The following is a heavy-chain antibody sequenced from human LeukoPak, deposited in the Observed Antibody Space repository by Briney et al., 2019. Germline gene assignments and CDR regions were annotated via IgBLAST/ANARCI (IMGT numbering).Heavy chain of an antibody. CDR1: GGSISSSSYY. Sequence: SETLSLTCTVSGGSISSSSYYWGWIRQPPGKGLEWIGSIYYSGSTNYNPSLKSRVTISVDTSKNQFSLKLSSVTAADTAVYYCARLPYSSSPNWFDPWGQGTLVTVSS. J-gene: IGHJ5*02. CDR3: ARLPYSSSPNWFDP. CDR2: IYYSGST. V-gene: IGHV4-39*07. D-gene: IGHD6-13*01.